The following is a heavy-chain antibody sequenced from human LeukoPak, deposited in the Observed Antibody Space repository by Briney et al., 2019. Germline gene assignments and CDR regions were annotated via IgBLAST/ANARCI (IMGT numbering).Heavy chain of an antibody. Sequence: SETLSLTCAVYGGSFSGYYWSWIRQPPGKGLEWMGEINHSGSTNYNPSLKSRLAISVDTSKNQFSLKLNSVTAADTAVYYCARGQEYSSSSAGFDYWGQGTLVTVSS. V-gene: IGHV4-34*01. CDR3: ARGQEYSSSSAGFDY. J-gene: IGHJ4*02. CDR2: INHSGST. D-gene: IGHD6-6*01. CDR1: GGSFSGYY.